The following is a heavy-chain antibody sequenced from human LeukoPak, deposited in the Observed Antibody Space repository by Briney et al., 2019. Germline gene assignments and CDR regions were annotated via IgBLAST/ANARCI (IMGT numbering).Heavy chain of an antibody. Sequence: ASVKVSCKVSGYTLTELSMHWVRQAPGKGLEWMGGFDPEDGETIYAQKFQGRVTMTEDTSTDTAYMELSSLRSEDTAVYYCATALAATIKGNYHFDYWGQGTLVTVSS. J-gene: IGHJ4*02. V-gene: IGHV1-24*01. D-gene: IGHD5-12*01. CDR2: FDPEDGET. CDR3: ATALAATIKGNYHFDY. CDR1: GYTLTELS.